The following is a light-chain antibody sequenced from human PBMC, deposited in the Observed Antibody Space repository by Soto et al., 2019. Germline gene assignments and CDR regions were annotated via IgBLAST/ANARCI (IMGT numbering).Light chain of an antibody. CDR2: GAS. CDR1: QSVSSN. Sequence: EIVMKQSPSTLSVSQEERATLSCRASQSVSSNLAWYQQKPGQAPRLLIYGASTRATGIPARFSGSGSGTDFTLTISRLEPEDFAVYYCQQYGSSGTFGQGTKVDIK. CDR3: QQYGSSGT. J-gene: IGKJ1*01. V-gene: IGKV3-15*01.